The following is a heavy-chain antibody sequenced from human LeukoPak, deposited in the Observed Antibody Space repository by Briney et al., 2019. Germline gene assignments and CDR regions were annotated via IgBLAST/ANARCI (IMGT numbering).Heavy chain of an antibody. D-gene: IGHD3-22*01. Sequence: SETLSLTCTVSGGSISSGSYYWSWIRQPAWKGLEWTGRIYTSGSTNYNPSLKSRVTISVDTSKNQFSLKLSSVTAADTAVYYCAMTYYYDSSYAFDIWGQGTMVTVSS. V-gene: IGHV4-61*02. CDR1: GGSISSGSYY. J-gene: IGHJ3*02. CDR3: AMTYYYDSSYAFDI. CDR2: IYTSGST.